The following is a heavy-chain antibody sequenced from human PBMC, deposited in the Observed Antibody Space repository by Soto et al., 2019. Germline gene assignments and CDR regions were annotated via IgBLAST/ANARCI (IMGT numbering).Heavy chain of an antibody. CDR1: GFTFSSYS. D-gene: IGHD2-8*01. CDR3: ARDDIVLMVYAIDY. Sequence: GGSLRLSCAASGFTFSSYSMNWVRQAPGKGLEWVSYISSSSSTIYYADSVKGRFTISRDNAKNSLYLQMNSLRAEDTAVYYCARDDIVLMVYAIDYWGQGTLVTVSS. J-gene: IGHJ4*02. V-gene: IGHV3-48*04. CDR2: ISSSSSTI.